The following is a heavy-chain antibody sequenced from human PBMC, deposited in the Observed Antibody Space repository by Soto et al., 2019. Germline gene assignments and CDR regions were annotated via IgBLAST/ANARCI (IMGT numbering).Heavy chain of an antibody. Sequence: EVQLVESGGGLVKPGRSLRLSCTASGFTFGDYAMSWFRQAPGKGLEWVGFIRSKAYGGTTEYAASVKGRFTISRDDSKSIAYLQMNILKAEDTAVYYCTREKEDIVVVVAAPEAFDIWGQGTMVTVSS. CDR3: TREKEDIVVVVAAPEAFDI. CDR1: GFTFGDYA. V-gene: IGHV3-49*05. CDR2: IRSKAYGGTT. D-gene: IGHD2-15*01. J-gene: IGHJ3*02.